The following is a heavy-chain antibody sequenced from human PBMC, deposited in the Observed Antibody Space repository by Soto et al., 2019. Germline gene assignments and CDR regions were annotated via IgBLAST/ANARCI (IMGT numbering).Heavy chain of an antibody. J-gene: IGHJ4*02. CDR2: INGYNGNI. V-gene: IGHV1-18*01. CDR1: GYTFTSYG. Sequence: QVQLVQSGAEVKKPGASVKVSCKASGYTFTSYGINWVRQAPGQGLEWMGWINGYNGNINYAQTGQGRVTMTTDTSTNTAYMALRSLRSDDTAVYYCARSHAANSHFDYWGQGTLVSVSS. D-gene: IGHD1-1*01. CDR3: ARSHAANSHFDY.